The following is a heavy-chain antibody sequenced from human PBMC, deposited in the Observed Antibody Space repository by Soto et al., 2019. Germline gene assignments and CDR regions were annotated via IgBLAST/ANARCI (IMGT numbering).Heavy chain of an antibody. D-gene: IGHD3-3*01. CDR1: GSTISSESHY. J-gene: IGHJ6*02. CDR3: VRDQYDFWSGSYYYLMEV. CDR2: IYYTGST. V-gene: IGHV4-61*01. Sequence: SETLSLTCTVCGSTISSESHYWSWIRQTPGKGLEWIGYIYYTGSTNYNPSLKGRVTMSVDTSRDQVSLRLRSVTRADTAVYYCVRDQYDFWSGSYYYLMEVWGQGT.